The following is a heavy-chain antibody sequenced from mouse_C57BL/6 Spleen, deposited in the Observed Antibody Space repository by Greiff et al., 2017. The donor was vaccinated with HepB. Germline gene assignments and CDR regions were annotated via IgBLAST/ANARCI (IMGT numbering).Heavy chain of an antibody. J-gene: IGHJ3*01. CDR2: INPGSGGT. V-gene: IGHV1-54*01. CDR3: ACRGFAY. CDR1: GYAFTNYL. Sequence: QVQLQQSGAELVRPGTSVKVSCKASGYAFTNYLIEWVKQRPGQGLEWIGVINPGSGGTNYNEKFKGKATLTADKSSSTAYMQLSSLTSEDSAVYFCACRGFAYWGQGTLVTVSA.